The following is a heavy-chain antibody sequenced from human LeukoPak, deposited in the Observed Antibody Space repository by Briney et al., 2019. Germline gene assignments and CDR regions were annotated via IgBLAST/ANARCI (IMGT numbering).Heavy chain of an antibody. J-gene: IGHJ4*02. CDR1: GFTFTDEY. Sequence: ASVKVSCKSSGFTFTDEYIHWVRQAPGQGLEWMGCINPNSGGTDYAQKFQGRVTMTRDTSISTAYMELSRLTSDDTAVYYCAGLSGYDPYYFDYWGQGTLVAVSS. CDR2: INPNSGGT. D-gene: IGHD5-12*01. V-gene: IGHV1-2*02. CDR3: AGLSGYDPYYFDY.